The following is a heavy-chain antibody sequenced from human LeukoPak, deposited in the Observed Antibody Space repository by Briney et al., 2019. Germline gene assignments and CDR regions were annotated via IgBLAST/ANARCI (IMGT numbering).Heavy chain of an antibody. CDR1: GFIFSSYA. J-gene: IGHJ6*03. D-gene: IGHD1-26*01. Sequence: GGSLRLSCAASGFIFSSYAMHWVRQAPGKGLEWVAVISYDGSDKYCAESVKGRFTFSRDNSSNTLYLQMNSLRAEDTAVYYCARDTRGSYNYYYYMDVWGKGTTVTVSS. V-gene: IGHV3-30*04. CDR2: ISYDGSDK. CDR3: ARDTRGSYNYYYYMDV.